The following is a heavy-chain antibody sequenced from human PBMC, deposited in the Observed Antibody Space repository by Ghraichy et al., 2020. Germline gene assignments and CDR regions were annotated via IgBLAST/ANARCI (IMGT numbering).Heavy chain of an antibody. V-gene: IGHV3-64*02. D-gene: IGHD2-15*01. CDR1: GFTFSNYA. J-gene: IGHJ4*02. Sequence: GGSLRLSCAASGFTFSNYAMHLVRQAPGKGPEYVSAISSSGNSKYYADSVKGRFTISRDNSKNTLYLQMGSLRAEDMAVYYCAARYCSGGSCHSPFDYWGQGTLVTVSS. CDR2: ISSSGNSK. CDR3: AARYCSGGSCHSPFDY.